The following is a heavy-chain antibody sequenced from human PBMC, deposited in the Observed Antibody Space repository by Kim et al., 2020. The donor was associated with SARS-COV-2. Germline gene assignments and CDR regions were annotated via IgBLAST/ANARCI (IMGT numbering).Heavy chain of an antibody. D-gene: IGHD3-3*01. CDR2: ISSSGSTI. V-gene: IGHV3-48*03. Sequence: GGSLRLSCAASGFTFSSYEMNWVRQAPGKGLEWVSYISSSGSTIYYADSVKGRFTISRDNAKNSLYLQMNSLRAEDTAVYYCARGLLEWLLPPDYWGQGTLVTVSS. CDR3: ARGLLEWLLPPDY. J-gene: IGHJ4*02. CDR1: GFTFSSYE.